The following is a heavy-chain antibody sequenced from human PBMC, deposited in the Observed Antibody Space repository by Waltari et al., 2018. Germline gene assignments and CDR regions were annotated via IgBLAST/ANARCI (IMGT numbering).Heavy chain of an antibody. CDR2: ISGSGGST. D-gene: IGHD3-16*01. V-gene: IGHV3-23*01. J-gene: IGHJ4*02. CDR1: GFTFSSYA. CDR3: ANTPLGEWGYFDY. Sequence: EVQLLESGGGLVQPGGSLRLSCAASGFTFSSYAMSWVRQAPGKGLELVSAISGSGGSTYYADSVKGRFTISRDNSKNTLYLQMNSLRAEDTAVYYCANTPLGEWGYFDYWGQGTLVTVSS.